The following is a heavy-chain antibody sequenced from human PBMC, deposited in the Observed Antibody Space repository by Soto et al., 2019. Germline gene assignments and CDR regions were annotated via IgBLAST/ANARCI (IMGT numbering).Heavy chain of an antibody. CDR2: VNPDSGGT. D-gene: IGHD6-6*01. CDR1: GYTFTDYF. J-gene: IGHJ6*02. CDR3: VREAATYSTSAEGGGMDV. Sequence: GASVKVSCKASGYTFTDYFMHWVRQAPGQGPEWMGWVNPDSGGTNYAQRFQGRVTMTRDTFISTAYMDLSGLRSDDAAVYYCVREAATYSTSAEGGGMDVWGQGTTVTVSS. V-gene: IGHV1-2*02.